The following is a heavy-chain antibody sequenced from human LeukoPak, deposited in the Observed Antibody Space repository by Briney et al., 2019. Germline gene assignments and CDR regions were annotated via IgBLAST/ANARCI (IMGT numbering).Heavy chain of an antibody. J-gene: IGHJ4*02. CDR2: IKEDGSEK. CDR3: AKTVSGSYSYQGGDY. CDR1: GLTFRNYW. V-gene: IGHV3-7*05. Sequence: GGSLRLSCAASGLTFRNYWMSWVRQAPGKGLEWVANIKEDGSEKYYVDSVKGRFTISRDNAKNSLYLQMNSLRAEDTAKYYCAKTVSGSYSYQGGDYWGQGTLVTVSS. D-gene: IGHD3-16*02.